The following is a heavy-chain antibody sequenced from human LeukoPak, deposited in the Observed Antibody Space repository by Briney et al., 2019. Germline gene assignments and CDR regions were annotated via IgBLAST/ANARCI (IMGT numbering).Heavy chain of an antibody. CDR1: GYTFTDFC. J-gene: IGHJ5*02. CDR3: SRGLVPMSNWFDP. V-gene: IGHV1-2*02. CDR2: INPDSGAT. Sequence: ASVKVSCKASGYTFTDFCIHWVRQAPGQGLGWVGWINPDSGATNYARKFQGRVSMTRDTSITTAYMKLTRLRSDDTAIYYCSRGLVPMSNWFDPWGQGTVVTVSS. D-gene: IGHD2-8*02.